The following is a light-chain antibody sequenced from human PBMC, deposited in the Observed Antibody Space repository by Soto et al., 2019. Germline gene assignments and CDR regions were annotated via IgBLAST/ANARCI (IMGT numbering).Light chain of an antibody. V-gene: IGLV2-14*01. CDR2: EVS. CDR1: TSDVGDYNY. J-gene: IGLJ1*01. Sequence: QSVLTQPASVSGSPGQSITISCTGTTSDVGDYNYVSWYQQHPGKVPKLLIYEVSNRPSGVSYRFSGSKSGNTASLTISGLQAEDEASYYCFSYTASSAPYVFGTGTKV. CDR3: FSYTASSAPYV.